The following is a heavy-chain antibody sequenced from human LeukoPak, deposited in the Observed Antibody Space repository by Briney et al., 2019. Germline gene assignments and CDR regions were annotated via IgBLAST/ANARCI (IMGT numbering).Heavy chain of an antibody. CDR1: GGSISSTNYY. Sequence: SETLSLTCTVSGGSISSTNYYWGWIRQPPGKGLEWIGNIYYSGSSYYNPSLKSRLTISVDTSKNQFSLKLSSVTAADTAVYYCAREDSNYVKGWFDPWGQGTLVTVSS. J-gene: IGHJ5*02. CDR2: IYYSGSS. D-gene: IGHD4-11*01. V-gene: IGHV4-39*02. CDR3: AREDSNYVKGWFDP.